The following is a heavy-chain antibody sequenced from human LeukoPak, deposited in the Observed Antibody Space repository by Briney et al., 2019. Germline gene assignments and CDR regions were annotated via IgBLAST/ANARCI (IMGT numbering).Heavy chain of an antibody. V-gene: IGHV4-59*01. CDR1: GGSISGYH. CDR2: IYYSGST. Sequence: SETLSLTCSVSGGSISGYHWTWIRQPPGKGLEWIGCIYYSGSTNYNPSLKSRVTISVDTSKNQFSLKLSSVTAADTAVYYCAQGGWLRDYYYYGMDVWGQGTTVTVSS. J-gene: IGHJ6*02. D-gene: IGHD3-22*01. CDR3: AQGGWLRDYYYYGMDV.